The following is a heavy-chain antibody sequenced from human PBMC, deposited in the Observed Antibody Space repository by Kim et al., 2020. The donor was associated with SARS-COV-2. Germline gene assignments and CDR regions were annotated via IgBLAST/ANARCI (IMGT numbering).Heavy chain of an antibody. CDR2: INPNSGST. J-gene: IGHJ6*01. V-gene: IGHV1-2*02. Sequence: ASVKVSCKTSGYTFTGYYMHWVRQAPGQGLEWMAWINPNSGSTNYAQNFQGRVTMTRDTSISTAYMELSRLGFDDTAVXYWARALTVTTFGAHYYYGMDVWXQGTXVTVSS. CDR3: ARALTVTTFGAHYYYGMDV. D-gene: IGHD4-4*01. CDR1: GYTFTGYY.